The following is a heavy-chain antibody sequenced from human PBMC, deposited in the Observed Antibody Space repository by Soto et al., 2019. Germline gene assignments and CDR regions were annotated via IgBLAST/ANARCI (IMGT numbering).Heavy chain of an antibody. D-gene: IGHD5-12*01. CDR2: ISSSSSYI. CDR1: GFTFSSYS. J-gene: IGHJ4*02. Sequence: ESGGGLVKPGGSLRLSCAASGFTFSSYSMNWVRQAPGKGLEWISSISSSSSYIYYADSVKGRFTISRDNAKNSLYLQMNSLRAEDTAVYYCARSPRRGVATRHWGQGTLVTVSS. V-gene: IGHV3-21*01. CDR3: ARSPRRGVATRH.